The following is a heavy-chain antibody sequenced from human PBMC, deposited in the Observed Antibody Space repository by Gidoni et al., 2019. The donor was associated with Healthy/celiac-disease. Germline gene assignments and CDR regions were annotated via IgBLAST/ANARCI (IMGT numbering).Heavy chain of an antibody. CDR2: INHSGST. V-gene: IGHV4-34*01. Sequence: QVQLQQWGAGLLKPSETLSLTCAVYGGSFSGYYWSWIRQPPGKGLEWIGEINHSGSTNYNPSLKSRVTISVDTSKNQFSLKLSSVTAADTAVYYCARGTTWWLVNYWGQGTLVTVSS. J-gene: IGHJ4*02. CDR3: ARGTTWWLVNY. D-gene: IGHD6-19*01. CDR1: GGSFSGYY.